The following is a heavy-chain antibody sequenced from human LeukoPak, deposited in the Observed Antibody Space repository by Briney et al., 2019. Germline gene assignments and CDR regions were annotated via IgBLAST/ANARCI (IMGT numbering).Heavy chain of an antibody. J-gene: IGHJ6*03. D-gene: IGHD4-17*01. Sequence: GGSLRLSCAASGFTFSSYGMHWVRQAPGKGLEWLASIRYDGSNKYYADSVKGRFTISRDNSKNTLYLQMNNLRAEDTAVYYCTKDPLEYAYGDYVHYYYYMDVWGKGTTVTVSS. CDR3: TKDPLEYAYGDYVHYYYYMDV. V-gene: IGHV3-30*02. CDR1: GFTFSSYG. CDR2: IRYDGSNK.